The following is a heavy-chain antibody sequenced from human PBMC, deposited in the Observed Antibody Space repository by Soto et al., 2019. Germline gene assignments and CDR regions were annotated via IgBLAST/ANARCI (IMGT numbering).Heavy chain of an antibody. CDR3: ARDLVPGYTGFSDY. J-gene: IGHJ4*02. Sequence: GASVKVSCKTSGHTFSNYGINWVRQAPGQGLEWMGWISAYNGNTSFAQKLQGRVSLTTDTSSTTAYMELRSLTSDDTAVYYCARDLVPGYTGFSDYWGQGTLVTVSS. CDR1: GHTFSNYG. D-gene: IGHD5-12*01. V-gene: IGHV1-18*01. CDR2: ISAYNGNT.